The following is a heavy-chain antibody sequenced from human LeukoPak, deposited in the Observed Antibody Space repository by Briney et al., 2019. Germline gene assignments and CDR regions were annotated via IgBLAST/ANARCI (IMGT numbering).Heavy chain of an antibody. J-gene: IGHJ6*04. D-gene: IGHD2-2*02. CDR1: GGTFSSYA. CDR2: IIPIFGTA. Sequence: ASVKVSCKASGGTFSSYAISWVRQAPGQGLEWMGVIIPIFGTANYAQKFQGRVTITTDESTSTAYMELSSLRSEDTAVYYCARGVVPAAIWRDPPTLDVWGKGTTVTVSS. V-gene: IGHV1-69*05. CDR3: ARGVVPAAIWRDPPTLDV.